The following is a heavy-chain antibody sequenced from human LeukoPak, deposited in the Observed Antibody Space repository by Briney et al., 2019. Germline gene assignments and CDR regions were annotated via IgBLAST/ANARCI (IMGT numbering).Heavy chain of an antibody. Sequence: ASVKVSCKASGYTFTGYYMHWVRQAPGQGLKWMGWINPNSGGTNYPQKFHGRVTMTRDTSMSTTYMEVSRLRYDDTAMYYCATSRSGGHWDFDYWGQGTLVTVSS. CDR2: INPNSGGT. CDR3: ATSRSGGHWDFDY. CDR1: GYTFTGYY. V-gene: IGHV1-2*02. J-gene: IGHJ4*02. D-gene: IGHD3-3*01.